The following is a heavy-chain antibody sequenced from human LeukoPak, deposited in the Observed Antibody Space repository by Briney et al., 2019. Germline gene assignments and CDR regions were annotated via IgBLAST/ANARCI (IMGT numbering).Heavy chain of an antibody. CDR3: ARHTMVRGVMAYYYGMGV. CDR1: GGSISSYY. CDR2: IYYSGST. Sequence: SETLSLTCTVSGGSISSYYWSWIRQPPGKGLEWIGYIYYSGSTNYNPSLKSRVTISVDTSKNQFSLKLSSVTAADTAVYYCARHTMVRGVMAYYYGMGVWGQGTTVTVSS. D-gene: IGHD3-10*01. J-gene: IGHJ6*02. V-gene: IGHV4-59*08.